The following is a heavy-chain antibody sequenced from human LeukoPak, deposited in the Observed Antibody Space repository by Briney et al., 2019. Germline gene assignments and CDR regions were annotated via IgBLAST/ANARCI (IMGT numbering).Heavy chain of an antibody. J-gene: IGHJ4*02. CDR1: GFTFSSYA. CDR2: ISYDGSDK. D-gene: IGHD6-19*01. CDR3: ARGQWLEYYFDY. V-gene: IGHV3-30-3*01. Sequence: PGGSLRLSCAASGFTFSSYAMHWVRQAPGKGLEWVAVISYDGSDKYYADSVKGRFTIPRDNSKNTLYVQMNSLRAEDTAVYYCARGQWLEYYFDYWGQGTLVTVSS.